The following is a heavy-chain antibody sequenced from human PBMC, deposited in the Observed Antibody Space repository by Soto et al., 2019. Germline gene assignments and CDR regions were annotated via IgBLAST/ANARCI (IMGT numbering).Heavy chain of an antibody. CDR1: GGSISSYY. V-gene: IGHV4-59*01. J-gene: IGHJ1*01. CDR2: IYYSGST. CDR3: ARGVKSEYFQH. D-gene: IGHD2-21*01. Sequence: ETLSLTCTVSGGSISSYYWSWIRQPPGKGLEWIGYIYYSGSTNYNPSLKSRVTISVDTSKNQFSLKLSSVTAADTAVYYCARGVKSEYFQHWGKGTLVTVSS.